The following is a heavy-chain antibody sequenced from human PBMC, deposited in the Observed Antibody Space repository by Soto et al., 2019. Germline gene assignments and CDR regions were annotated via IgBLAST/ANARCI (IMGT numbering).Heavy chain of an antibody. D-gene: IGHD3-22*01. CDR2: ISYDGSNK. V-gene: IGHV3-30*18. J-gene: IGHJ4*02. Sequence: PGGSLRLSCAASGFTFSIYGMHWVRQAPGKGLEWVAVISYDGSNKYYADSVKGRFTISRDNSKNTLYLQMNSLRAEDTAVYYCAKDPDYYDSSGYYDYWGQGTLVTVSS. CDR1: GFTFSIYG. CDR3: AKDPDYYDSSGYYDY.